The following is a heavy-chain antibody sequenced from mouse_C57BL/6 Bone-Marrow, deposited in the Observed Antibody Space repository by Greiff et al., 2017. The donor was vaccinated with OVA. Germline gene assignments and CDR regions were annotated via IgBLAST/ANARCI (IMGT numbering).Heavy chain of an antibody. J-gene: IGHJ4*01. CDR3: VRREDYAMDY. Sequence: EVQLQESGGGLVQPKGSLKLSCAASGFSFNTYAMNWVRQAPGKGLEWVARIRSKSNNYATYYADSVKDRFTISRDDSESMLYLQMNNLKTEDTARYYCVRREDYAMDYWGQGTSVTVSS. CDR2: IRSKSNNYAT. CDR1: GFSFNTYA. V-gene: IGHV10-1*01.